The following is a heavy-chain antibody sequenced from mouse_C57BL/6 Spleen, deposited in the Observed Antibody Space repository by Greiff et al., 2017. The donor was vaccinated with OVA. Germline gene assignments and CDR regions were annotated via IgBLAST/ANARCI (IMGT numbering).Heavy chain of an antibody. J-gene: IGHJ4*01. CDR1: GFTFSSYA. V-gene: IGHV5-9-1*02. CDR3: TREGDDYATTLYYYAMDY. D-gene: IGHD2-4*01. Sequence: EVQLQQSGEGLVKPGGSLKLSCAASGFTFSSYAMSWVRQTPEKRLEWVAYISSGGDYIYYADTVKGRFTISRDNARNTLYLQMSSLKSEDTAMYYCTREGDDYATTLYYYAMDYWGQGTSVTVSS. CDR2: ISSGGDYI.